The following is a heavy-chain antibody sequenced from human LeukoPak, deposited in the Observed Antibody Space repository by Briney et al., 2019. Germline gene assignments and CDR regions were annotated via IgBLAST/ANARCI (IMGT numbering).Heavy chain of an antibody. CDR3: ASSSAAEIYYFDY. CDR1: GGSISSYY. Sequence: PSETLSLTCTVSGGSISSYYWSWIRQPPGKGLEWIGYIYYSGSTNYNPSLKSRVTISVDTSKNQFSLKLSSVTAADTAVYYCASSSAAEIYYFDYRGQGTLVTVSS. V-gene: IGHV4-59*08. D-gene: IGHD6-13*01. CDR2: IYYSGST. J-gene: IGHJ4*02.